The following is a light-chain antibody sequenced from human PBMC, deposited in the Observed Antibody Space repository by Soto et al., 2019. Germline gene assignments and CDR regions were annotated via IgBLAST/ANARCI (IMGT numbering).Light chain of an antibody. CDR3: QQSYSGPLT. CDR1: QSISSY. V-gene: IGKV1-39*01. J-gene: IGKJ4*01. CDR2: AAS. Sequence: DIQITQSPSSLSASVVDRVTITCRASQSISSYLNWYQQKPGKAPKVLIYAASSLQSGVPSRFSGIGSGTDFTLSISSLQPEDFATYYCQQSYSGPLTFGGGTKVDIK.